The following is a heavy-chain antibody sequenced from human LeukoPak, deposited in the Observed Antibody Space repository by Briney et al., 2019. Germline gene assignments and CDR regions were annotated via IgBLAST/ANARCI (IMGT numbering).Heavy chain of an antibody. CDR2: ISYSGST. V-gene: IGHV4-59*11. CDR1: GGSISSHY. D-gene: IGHD6-19*01. CDR3: ARDPNSSGWPSFDY. Sequence: SETLSLTCTVSGGSISSHYWTWLRQSPGQGLEWIGYISYSGSTNYNPSLKSRVTISVDTSKNQFSLKLSSVTAADTAVYFCARDPNSSGWPSFDYWGQGTLVTVSS. J-gene: IGHJ4*02.